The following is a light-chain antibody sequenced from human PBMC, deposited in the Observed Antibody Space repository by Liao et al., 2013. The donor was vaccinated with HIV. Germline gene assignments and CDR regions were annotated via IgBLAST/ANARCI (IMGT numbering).Light chain of an antibody. Sequence: SYELTQPPSVSVSPGQTATITCSGDKLGNKYAAWYQQKPGQSPVVVIFQDTGRPSGIPERFSGSNTGNTATLTISGVQPMDEADYYCQAWDTSSSSYVFGPGTKVTV. J-gene: IGLJ1*01. CDR3: QAWDTSSSSYV. V-gene: IGLV3-1*01. CDR1: KLGNKY. CDR2: QDT.